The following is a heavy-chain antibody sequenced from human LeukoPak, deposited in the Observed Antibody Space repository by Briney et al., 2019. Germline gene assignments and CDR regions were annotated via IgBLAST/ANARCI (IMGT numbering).Heavy chain of an antibody. D-gene: IGHD6-13*01. CDR3: ARHTSSWYSFDY. CDR2: IYYSGTT. Sequence: SETLSRTCTVSGGSISSSTWYWGWIRQPPGKELEWIGSIYYSGTTYYNPSLKSRVTISVDTSKNQFSLKLSSVTAADTAVYYCARHTSSWYSFDYWGQGTLVTVSS. V-gene: IGHV4-39*07. J-gene: IGHJ4*02. CDR1: GGSISSSTWY.